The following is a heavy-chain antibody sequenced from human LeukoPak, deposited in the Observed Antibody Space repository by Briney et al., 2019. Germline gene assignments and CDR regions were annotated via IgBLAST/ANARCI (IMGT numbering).Heavy chain of an antibody. CDR3: ARVQGRYSYDY. Sequence: KTSETLSLTCAVYGGSFSGYYWSWIRQPPGKWLEWIGEINHSGSTNYNPSLKSRVTISVDTSKNQFSLKLSSVTAADTAVYYCARVQGRYSYDYWGQGTLVTVSS. D-gene: IGHD2-15*01. CDR2: INHSGST. CDR1: GGSFSGYY. V-gene: IGHV4-34*01. J-gene: IGHJ4*02.